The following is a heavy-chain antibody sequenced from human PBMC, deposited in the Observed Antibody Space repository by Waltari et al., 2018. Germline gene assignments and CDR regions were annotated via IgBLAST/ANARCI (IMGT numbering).Heavy chain of an antibody. CDR3: ATYIGASVGTAAFDV. CDR2: VSYSGTT. D-gene: IGHD5-12*01. J-gene: IGHJ3*01. CDR1: CVSLTSNSHY. V-gene: IGHV4-39*01. Sequence: QLQLQESGPRLVRPSETLSLICRVHCVSLTSNSHYWAWIRPSPGQGLGWIGTVSYSGTTYISPSLKSRVSVSRDTSKNQVSLILGSVTAADMAVYYCATYIGASVGTAAFDVWGQGTMVTVSS.